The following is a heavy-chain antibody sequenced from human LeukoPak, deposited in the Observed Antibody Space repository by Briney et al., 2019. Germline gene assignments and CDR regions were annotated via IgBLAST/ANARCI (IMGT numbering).Heavy chain of an antibody. CDR2: IKEDGSEK. Sequence: GGSLRLSCTASGFTFSSYAMSWVRQAPGKGLEWVANIKEDGSEKYYVDSVKGRFDISRDNAKKTLYLQMNSLRAEDTAVNYCARERRGSYWGQGTLVTVSS. J-gene: IGHJ4*02. D-gene: IGHD1-26*01. V-gene: IGHV3-7*05. CDR1: GFTFSSYA. CDR3: ARERRGSY.